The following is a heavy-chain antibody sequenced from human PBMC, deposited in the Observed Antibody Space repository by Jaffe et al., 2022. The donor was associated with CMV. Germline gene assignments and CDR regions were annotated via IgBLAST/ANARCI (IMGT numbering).Heavy chain of an antibody. CDR3: AKGHCTGGRCHNGDLED. Sequence: QVRLVQSGPEVKKPGASLKLSCEASGYTFTSYGITWVRQAPGQGLEWMGWISTYNGGTRYAQNVQDRVTMTVDTLTSTAYLELRRLRSDDTAVYYCAKGHCTGGRCHNGDLEDWGEGTPVTVSS. CDR1: GYTFTSYG. V-gene: IGHV1-18*04. D-gene: IGHD2-8*02. J-gene: IGHJ6*04. CDR2: ISTYNGGT.